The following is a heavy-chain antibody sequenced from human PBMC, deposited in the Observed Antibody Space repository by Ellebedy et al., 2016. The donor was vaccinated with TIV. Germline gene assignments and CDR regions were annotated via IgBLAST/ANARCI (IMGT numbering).Heavy chain of an antibody. CDR3: AKALSRDTMVRGVPKAAPFDY. Sequence: GESLKISXAASGFTFSSYAMSWVRQAPGKGLEWVSAISGSGGSTYYADSVKGRFTISRDNSKNTLYLQMNSLRAEDTAVYYCAKALSRDTMVRGVPKAAPFDYWGQGTLVTVSS. V-gene: IGHV3-23*01. CDR1: GFTFSSYA. CDR2: ISGSGGST. D-gene: IGHD3-10*01. J-gene: IGHJ4*02.